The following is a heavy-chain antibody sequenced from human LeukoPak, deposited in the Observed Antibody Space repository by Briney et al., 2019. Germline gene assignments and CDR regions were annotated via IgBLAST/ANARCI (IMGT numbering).Heavy chain of an antibody. V-gene: IGHV1-69*08. CDR2: ITPVIETA. D-gene: IGHD6-6*01. CDR3: ARDFEYSSSSFRVPSGMDV. CDR1: GGTFLSHT. Sequence: SVKVSCKTSGGTFLSHTFSWVRQAPGKGLEWMGKITPVIETANYAQTLQGRVSIYADKSTTTVYMDLSGLRPDDTAVYYCARDFEYSSSSFRVPSGMDVWGQGTTVTVSS. J-gene: IGHJ6*02.